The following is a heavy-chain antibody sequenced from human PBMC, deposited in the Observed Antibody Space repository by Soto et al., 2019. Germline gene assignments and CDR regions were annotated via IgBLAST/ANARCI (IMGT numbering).Heavy chain of an antibody. CDR1: GYTFTSYY. V-gene: IGHV1-46*01. J-gene: IGHJ4*02. CDR3: VRVNCGGDCYIDY. CDR2: IKPSGGST. Sequence: QVQLVQSGAEVKKPGASVKVSCKASGYTFTSYYMHWARQAPGQGLEWMGIIKPSGGSTSYAQKFQGRVTMTTHTSTSNVYMELSSLRSEDTAVYYCVRVNCGGDCYIDYWGQGTLVTVSS. D-gene: IGHD2-21*02.